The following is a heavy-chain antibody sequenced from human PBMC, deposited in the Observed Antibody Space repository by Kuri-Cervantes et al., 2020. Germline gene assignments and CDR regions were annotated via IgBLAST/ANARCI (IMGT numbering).Heavy chain of an antibody. CDR2: IYYSGST. Sequence: SETLSLTCTVSGGSISSGDYYWSWIRQPPGKGLEWIGYIYYSGSTYYNPSLKSRVTISVDTSKNQFSLKLSSVTAADTAVYYCASSRGNYYGPIDYWGQGTLVTVSS. D-gene: IGHD1-26*01. V-gene: IGHV4-30-4*01. J-gene: IGHJ4*02. CDR3: ASSRGNYYGPIDY. CDR1: GGSISSGDYY.